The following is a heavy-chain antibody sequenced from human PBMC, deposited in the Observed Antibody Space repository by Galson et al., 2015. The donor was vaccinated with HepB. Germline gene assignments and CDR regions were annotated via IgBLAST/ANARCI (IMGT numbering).Heavy chain of an antibody. J-gene: IGHJ4*02. CDR3: ARRYCSGGSCYPGTQPYFDY. CDR1: GYSFTSYW. Sequence: QSGAEVKKPGESLKISCKGSGYSFTSYWISWVRQMPGKGLEWMGRIDPSDSYTNYSPSFQGHVTISADKSISTAYLQWSSLKASDTAMYYCARRYCSGGSCYPGTQPYFDYWGQGTLVTVSS. D-gene: IGHD2-15*01. CDR2: IDPSDSYT. V-gene: IGHV5-10-1*01.